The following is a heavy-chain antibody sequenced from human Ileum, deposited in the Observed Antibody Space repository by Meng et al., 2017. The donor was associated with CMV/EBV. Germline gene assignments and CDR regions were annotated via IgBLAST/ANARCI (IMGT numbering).Heavy chain of an antibody. CDR1: GDSIGTSGYY. CDR3: ARHAYIGWSGPWFDP. V-gene: IGHV4-39*01. CDR2: VYFGAST. Sequence: SETLSLTRTVSGDSIGTSGYYWVWIRQPPGQGLEWIGSVYFGASTYYNPSLKSRTTISVDTAKNQFSLRLDSVAAADTAVYYCARHAYIGWSGPWFDPWGQGTLVTVSS. D-gene: IGHD3-9*01. J-gene: IGHJ5*02.